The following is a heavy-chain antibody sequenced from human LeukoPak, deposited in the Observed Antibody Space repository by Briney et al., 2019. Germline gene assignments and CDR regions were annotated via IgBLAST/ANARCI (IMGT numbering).Heavy chain of an antibody. V-gene: IGHV3-7*01. Sequence: PGGSLRLSCAASGFTFSSYWMSWVRQAPGKGLEWVANIKQDGSEKYYVDSVKGRFTISRDNAKNSLYLQMNSLRAEDTAVYYCASSYYYDSSCYYYYYYYMDVWGKGTTVTVSS. CDR2: IKQDGSEK. J-gene: IGHJ6*03. D-gene: IGHD3-22*01. CDR1: GFTFSSYW. CDR3: ASSYYYDSSCYYYYYYYMDV.